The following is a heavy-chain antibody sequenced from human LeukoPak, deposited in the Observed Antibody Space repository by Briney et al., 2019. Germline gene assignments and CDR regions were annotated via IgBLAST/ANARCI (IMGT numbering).Heavy chain of an antibody. Sequence: AGSLTLSCAASGFTFSSYEMNWVRQAPGQGLEWVSYISSSGSTIYYADSVKGRFTISRDNAKNSLYLQMNSLRAEDTAVYYCAELGITMIGGVWGKGTTVTIS. CDR1: GFTFSSYE. CDR3: AELGITMIGGV. CDR2: ISSSGSTI. D-gene: IGHD3-10*02. V-gene: IGHV3-48*03. J-gene: IGHJ6*01.